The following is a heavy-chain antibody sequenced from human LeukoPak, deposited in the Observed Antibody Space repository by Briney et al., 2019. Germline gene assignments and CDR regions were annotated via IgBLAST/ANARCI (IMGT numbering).Heavy chain of an antibody. D-gene: IGHD3-16*02. Sequence: LETLSLTCTVSGGSMTAGDYFWGWVRQPPGTGLQWIATSYQGASLKSRVTISLDTSKNQFSLRLTSVTAADTAVYYCARIYGLYQEAMDVWGPGITVTVSS. V-gene: IGHV4-39*07. CDR1: GGSMTAGDYF. CDR3: ARIYGLYQEAMDV. J-gene: IGHJ6*02. CDR2: S.